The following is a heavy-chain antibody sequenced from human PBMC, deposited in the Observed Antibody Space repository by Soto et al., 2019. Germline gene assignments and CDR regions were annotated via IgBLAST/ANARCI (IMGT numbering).Heavy chain of an antibody. J-gene: IGHJ4*02. V-gene: IGHV1-69*06. CDR2: IIPVLGTP. CDR1: GGTFTTST. D-gene: IGHD3-16*01. Sequence: QVQLVQSGAEVKKPGSSVKVSCQTSGGTFTTSTISWVRQAPGQGLEWMGGIIPVLGTPSYVQKFQGRVTMIADKSSSTAYMELRNLRSEDTAMYYCARPADYVSGFSQWGQATLVTVSS. CDR3: ARPADYVSGFSQ.